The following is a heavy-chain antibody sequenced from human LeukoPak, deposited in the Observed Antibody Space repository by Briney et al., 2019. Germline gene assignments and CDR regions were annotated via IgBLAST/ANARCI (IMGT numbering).Heavy chain of an antibody. J-gene: IGHJ4*02. CDR3: ARSSSWYEYYFDY. CDR2: IYSGGST. D-gene: IGHD6-13*01. V-gene: IGHV3-53*04. Sequence: ETLSLTCAVYGGSFSGYYWSWVRQAPGKGLEWVSVIYSGGSTYYADSVKGRFTISRHNSKNTLYLQMNSLRAEDTAVYYCARSSSWYEYYFDYWGQGTLVTVSS. CDR1: GGSFSGYY.